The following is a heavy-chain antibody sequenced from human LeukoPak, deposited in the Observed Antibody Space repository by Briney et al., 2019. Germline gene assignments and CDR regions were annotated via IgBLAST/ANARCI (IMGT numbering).Heavy chain of an antibody. Sequence: ASVKVSCKASGYTFTGYYMHWVRQAPGQGLEWMGWINPNSGGTNYAQKFQGRVTMTRDTSISTAYMELSRLRSDDTAVYYCAVKDRGYSYGYASVWGQGTLVTVSS. D-gene: IGHD5-18*01. CDR3: AVKDRGYSYGYASV. CDR1: GYTFTGYY. J-gene: IGHJ4*02. V-gene: IGHV1-2*02. CDR2: INPNSGGT.